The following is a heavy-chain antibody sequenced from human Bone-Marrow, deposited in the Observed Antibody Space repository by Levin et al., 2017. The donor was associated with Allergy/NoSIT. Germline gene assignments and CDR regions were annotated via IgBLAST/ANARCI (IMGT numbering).Heavy chain of an antibody. CDR1: SSSITGDHY. CDR3: AREAVVAAAPHYFDS. D-gene: IGHD2-15*01. V-gene: IGHV4-38-2*02. J-gene: IGHJ4*02. Sequence: SQTLSLTCVISSSSITGDHYWAWVRQPPGKGLEWIGSIYHTGTSYYNPSLKSRVTISVDTSNNRFSVKLTSVTAADTAVYYCAREAVVAAAPHYFDSWGQGILVSVSS. CDR2: IYHTGTS.